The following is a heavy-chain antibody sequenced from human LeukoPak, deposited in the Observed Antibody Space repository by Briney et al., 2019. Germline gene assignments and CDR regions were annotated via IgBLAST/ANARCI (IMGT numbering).Heavy chain of an antibody. CDR3: ARDGEVASSYGYYYYYMDV. CDR1: GYTFTTYY. CDR2: ITPSGGST. V-gene: IGHV1-46*01. Sequence: ASVKVSCKASGYTFTTYYMHWVRQAPGQGLEWMGIITPSGGSTSYAQKFQGRVTMTRDTSTSTVYMGLSSLRSEDTAVYYCARDGEVASSYGYYYYYMDVWGKGTTVTASS. D-gene: IGHD5-18*01. J-gene: IGHJ6*03.